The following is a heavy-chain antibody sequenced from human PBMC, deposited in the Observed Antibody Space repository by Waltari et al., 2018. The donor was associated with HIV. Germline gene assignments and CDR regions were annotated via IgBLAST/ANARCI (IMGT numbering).Heavy chain of an antibody. V-gene: IGHV1-8*01. CDR3: ARGYSYDRSGEAFDI. Sequence: QVQLVQSGAEVKKPGASVKVSCKASGYPFHHYDINWLRQATGQGLEWMGWMNPNSGNTGYAQKFQGRVTMTRNTSISTAYMELSSLRSEDTAVYYCARGYSYDRSGEAFDIWGQGTMVTVSS. CDR1: GYPFHHYD. D-gene: IGHD3-22*01. CDR2: MNPNSGNT. J-gene: IGHJ3*02.